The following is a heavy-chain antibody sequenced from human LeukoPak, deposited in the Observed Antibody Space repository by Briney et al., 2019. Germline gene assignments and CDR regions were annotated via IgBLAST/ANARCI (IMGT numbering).Heavy chain of an antibody. D-gene: IGHD3-16*01. J-gene: IGHJ6*03. V-gene: IGHV3-48*03. Sequence: GGSLRLSCAVSGFTFDDYAMHWVRQVPGKGLEWVSYISKSGSNIYYADSVKGRFTISRDNAKNSLYLQMNSLRAEDTAVYYCARGYYDYVWGYMDVWGKGTTLTISS. CDR3: ARGYYDYVWGYMDV. CDR1: GFTFDDYA. CDR2: ISKSGSNI.